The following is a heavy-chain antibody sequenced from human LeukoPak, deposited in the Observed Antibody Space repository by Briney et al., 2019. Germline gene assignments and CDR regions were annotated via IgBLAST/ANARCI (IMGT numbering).Heavy chain of an antibody. V-gene: IGHV4-34*01. D-gene: IGHD3-10*01. CDR1: GFTFSSYS. J-gene: IGHJ4*02. CDR3: ARQPAWNYYGSGSFDFDY. CDR2: INHSGST. Sequence: PGGSLRLSCAASGFTFSSYSMNWIRQPPGKGLEWIGEINHSGSTNYNPSLKSRVTISVDTSKNQFSLKLSSVTAADTAVYYCARQPAWNYYGSGSFDFDYWGQGTLVTVSS.